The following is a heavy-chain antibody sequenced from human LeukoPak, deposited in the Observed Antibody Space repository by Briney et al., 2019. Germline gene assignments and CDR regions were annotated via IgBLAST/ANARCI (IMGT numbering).Heavy chain of an antibody. J-gene: IGHJ6*03. CDR2: IYTSGST. CDR1: GGSISSYY. D-gene: IGHD6-19*01. Sequence: SETLSLTCTVSGGSISSYYWSWIRQPPGKGLEWIGYIYTSGSTNYNPSLKSRVTISVDTSKNQFSLKLSSVTAADTAVYYCARRAAVAGNYYYYYYMDVWGKGTTVTVSS. CDR3: ARRAAVAGNYYYYYYMDV. V-gene: IGHV4-4*09.